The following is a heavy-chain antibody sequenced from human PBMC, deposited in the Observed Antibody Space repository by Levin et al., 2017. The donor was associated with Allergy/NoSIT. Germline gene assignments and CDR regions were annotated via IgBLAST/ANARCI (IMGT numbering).Heavy chain of an antibody. CDR1: GFAFSRYA. D-gene: IGHD1-7*01. Sequence: GESLKISCAASGFAFSRYAIHWVRQAPGQGLEWLAVISYDGDYKQYADSVKGRFTISRDNSRSTLYLQMNSLRAEDTAVYYCASNYASPDYFDYWGQGALVTVSS. CDR3: ASNYASPDYFDY. CDR2: ISYDGDYK. J-gene: IGHJ4*02. V-gene: IGHV3-30-3*01.